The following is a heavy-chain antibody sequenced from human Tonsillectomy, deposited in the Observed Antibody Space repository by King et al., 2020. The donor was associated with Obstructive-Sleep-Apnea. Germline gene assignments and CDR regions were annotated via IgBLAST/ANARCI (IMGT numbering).Heavy chain of an antibody. CDR1: RFTFSTYT. Sequence: VQLVESGGGLVQPGGSLRLSCAASRFTFSTYTMNWVRQAPGMGLEWVSYISSSSSTIYYADSVKGRFTISRDNAKNSLYLQMNSLRAEDTALYYCVRAGSGSYHLGPFDYWGQGTLVTVSS. D-gene: IGHD1-26*01. CDR3: VRAGSGSYHLGPFDY. V-gene: IGHV3-48*04. J-gene: IGHJ4*02. CDR2: ISSSSSTI.